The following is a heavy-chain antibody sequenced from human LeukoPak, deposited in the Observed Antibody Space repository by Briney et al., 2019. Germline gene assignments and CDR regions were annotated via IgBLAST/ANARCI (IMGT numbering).Heavy chain of an antibody. CDR3: ARWEGYCSSTSCLYYYYGMDV. Sequence: PGGSLRLSCAASGFTFSSYWMHWVRQAPGKGLVWVSRISGDGSTTSYADSVKGRFTISRDNAKNTLYLQMNTLRAEDTAVYYCARWEGYCSSTSCLYYYYGMDVWGQGTTVTVSS. D-gene: IGHD2-2*01. V-gene: IGHV3-74*01. CDR1: GFTFSSYW. J-gene: IGHJ6*02. CDR2: ISGDGSTT.